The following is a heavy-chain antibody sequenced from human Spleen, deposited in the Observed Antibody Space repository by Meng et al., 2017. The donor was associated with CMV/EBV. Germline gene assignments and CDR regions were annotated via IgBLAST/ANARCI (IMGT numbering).Heavy chain of an antibody. V-gene: IGHV1-2*06. CDR2: INCDSGDT. Sequence: KVSCKASRYNFTGYRIHRMRQAPGQRPGWLRQINCDSGDTEYAQKFQGKVTMTRDTSISTAYMEVASLRSDDTAVYYCVRLAGGTDYWGQGTLVTVSS. CDR3: VRLAGGTDY. D-gene: IGHD3-16*01. J-gene: IGHJ4*02. CDR1: RYNFTGYR.